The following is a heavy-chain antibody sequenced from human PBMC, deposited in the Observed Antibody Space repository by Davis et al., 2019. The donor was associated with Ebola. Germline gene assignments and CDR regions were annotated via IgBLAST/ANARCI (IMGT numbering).Heavy chain of an antibody. CDR1: GFTFSSYA. CDR3: VKGSGEEVWSYYFDY. J-gene: IGHJ4*02. CDR2: ISSNGGST. Sequence: PGGSLRLSCSASGFTFSSYAMHWVRQAPGKGLEYVSAISSNGGSTYYADSVKGRFTISRDNSKNTLYLQMSSLRAEDTAVYYCVKGSGEEVWSYYFDYWGQGTLVTVSS. V-gene: IGHV3-64D*06. D-gene: IGHD7-27*01.